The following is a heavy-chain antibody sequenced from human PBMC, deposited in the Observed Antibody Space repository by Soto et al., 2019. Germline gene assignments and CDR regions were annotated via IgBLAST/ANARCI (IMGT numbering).Heavy chain of an antibody. CDR3: ARHLGVTVAGTRWYFDL. V-gene: IGHV5-51*01. CDR2: IYPGDSET. Sequence: GESLKISCEASGYRFTTYWIGGVRQMPGKGLEWMGIIYPGDSETRYNPSFQGHVTISADKSNNTAYLQWSSLKASDTATYYCARHLGVTVAGTRWYFDLWGRGTLVTV. CDR1: GYRFTTYW. J-gene: IGHJ2*01. D-gene: IGHD6-19*01.